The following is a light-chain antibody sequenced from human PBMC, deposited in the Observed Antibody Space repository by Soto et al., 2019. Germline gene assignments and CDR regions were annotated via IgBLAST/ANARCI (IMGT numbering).Light chain of an antibody. V-gene: IGKV3-20*01. CDR3: QQYGSSPRT. J-gene: IGKJ1*01. CDR2: GAS. CDR1: QSVSNNH. Sequence: EIVLTQSPGTLSLSPGERVALSCRASQSVSNNHLAWYQRKPGQAPRLLIYGASSRATGIPDRFSGSGSGTDFTLTISRLEPEDFAVYYCQQYGSSPRTFGQGTKVDIK.